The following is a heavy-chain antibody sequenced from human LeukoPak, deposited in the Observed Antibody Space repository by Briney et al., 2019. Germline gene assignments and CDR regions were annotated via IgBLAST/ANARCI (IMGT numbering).Heavy chain of an antibody. CDR1: GYSISSSYY. Sequence: PSETLSLTCAVSGYSISSSYYWSWIRQPPGKGLEWIGYIYYSGSTNYNPSLKSRVTISVDTSKNQFSLKLSSVTAADTAVYYCARVVPAVIGWFDPWGQGTLVTVSS. D-gene: IGHD2-2*02. CDR3: ARVVPAVIGWFDP. J-gene: IGHJ5*02. CDR2: IYYSGST. V-gene: IGHV4-61*01.